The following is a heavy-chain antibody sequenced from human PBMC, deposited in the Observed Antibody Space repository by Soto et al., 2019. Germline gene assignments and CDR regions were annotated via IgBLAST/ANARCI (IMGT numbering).Heavy chain of an antibody. CDR3: AREDRDRETGLVPAALDVMDV. Sequence: ASVKVSCKASGGTFSRYSITWVRQAPGHGLEWIGRIIPIFGIASYAQKFQGRVTITADESTSTAYMELSSLRSDDTAVYYCAREDRDRETGLVPAALDVMDVWGQGTTVTVSS. CDR1: GGTFSRYS. J-gene: IGHJ6*02. V-gene: IGHV1-69*13. CDR2: IIPIFGIA. D-gene: IGHD2-2*01.